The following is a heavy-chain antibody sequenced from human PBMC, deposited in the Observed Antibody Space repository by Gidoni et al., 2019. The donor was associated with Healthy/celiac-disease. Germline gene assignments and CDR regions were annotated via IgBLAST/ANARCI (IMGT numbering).Heavy chain of an antibody. J-gene: IGHJ4*02. Sequence: QVQLVESGGGLVKPGGSLRLSCAASGFTFSYYYMSWIRQAPGKGLEWVSYISSSSSYTNYADSVKGRFTISRDNAKNSLYLQMNSLRAEDTAVYYCARVGDYVWGSHYFDYWGQGTLVTVSS. CDR1: GFTFSYYY. D-gene: IGHD3-16*01. CDR3: ARVGDYVWGSHYFDY. V-gene: IGHV3-11*06. CDR2: ISSSSSYT.